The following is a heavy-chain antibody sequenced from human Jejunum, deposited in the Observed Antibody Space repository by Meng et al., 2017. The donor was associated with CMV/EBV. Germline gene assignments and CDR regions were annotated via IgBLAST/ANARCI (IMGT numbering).Heavy chain of an antibody. D-gene: IGHD2-2*01. CDR3: ARKYCGSSNCYPFDY. V-gene: IGHV4-34*01. J-gene: IGHJ4*02. CDR2: INHSGSA. CDR1: GGSFCGSY. Sequence: FYGGSFCGSYCSWLRQSPGPGLEWIGQINHSGSASYNPSLRRRVTISEDTSKNQFSLRLTSVTAADTAIYYCARKYCGSSNCYPFDYWGQGELVTVSS.